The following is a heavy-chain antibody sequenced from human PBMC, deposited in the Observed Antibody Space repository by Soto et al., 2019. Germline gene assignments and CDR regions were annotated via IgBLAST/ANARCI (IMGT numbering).Heavy chain of an antibody. Sequence: EVQLVESGGGLVQPGGSLRLSCAASGFTVSSNYMSWVRQAPGKGLEWVSVIYAGGSTYYADSVKGRFTISRHISKNTVYLQMNNLRAEDTAVYYCAVGYCSGGNCYFQYFQDWGQGTLVTVSS. CDR3: AVGYCSGGNCYFQYFQD. CDR1: GFTVSSNY. J-gene: IGHJ1*01. D-gene: IGHD2-15*01. V-gene: IGHV3-53*04. CDR2: IYAGGST.